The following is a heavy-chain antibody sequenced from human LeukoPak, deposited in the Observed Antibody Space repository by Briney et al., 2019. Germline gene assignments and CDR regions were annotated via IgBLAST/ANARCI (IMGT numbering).Heavy chain of an antibody. CDR1: GFTFSAYS. CDR3: ARYGSGSHYNDPFDY. J-gene: IGHJ4*02. Sequence: GGSLRLSCAASGFTFSAYSMNWVRQAPGKGLQWVANIKRDGSEEYYVDSVKGRFTISRDNAKNSLYLQMNSLRAEDTAMYYCARYGSGSHYNDPFDYWGQGALVTVSS. D-gene: IGHD3-10*01. CDR2: IKRDGSEE. V-gene: IGHV3-7*05.